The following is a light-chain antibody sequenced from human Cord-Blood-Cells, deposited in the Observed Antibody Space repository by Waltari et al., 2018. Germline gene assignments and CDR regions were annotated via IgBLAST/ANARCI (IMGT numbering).Light chain of an antibody. CDR2: EGS. V-gene: IGLV2-23*01. CDR3: CSYAASSTCV. CDR1: SSDVGSYNL. J-gene: IGLJ3*02. Sequence: QSALTQPASVSGSPGQSITISCPGTSSDVGSYNLVSWYQQHPGKAPKLMIYEGSKRPSGVSNLFSGYKSRNTASMPIPGLQAEDAADHYCCSYAASSTCVFGGRTKLTVI.